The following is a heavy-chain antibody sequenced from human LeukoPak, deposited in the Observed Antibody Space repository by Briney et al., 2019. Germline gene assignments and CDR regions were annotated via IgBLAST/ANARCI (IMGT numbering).Heavy chain of an antibody. CDR2: INHSGST. CDR3: ARGGGYMTTVTEFDY. D-gene: IGHD4-17*01. Sequence: TSETLSLTCAVYGGSFSGYYWSWIRQPPGKGLEWIGEINHSGSTNYNPSLKSRVTISVDTSKNQFSLKLSSVTAADTAVYYCARGGGYMTTVTEFDYWGQGTLVTVSS. V-gene: IGHV4-34*01. J-gene: IGHJ4*02. CDR1: GGSFSGYY.